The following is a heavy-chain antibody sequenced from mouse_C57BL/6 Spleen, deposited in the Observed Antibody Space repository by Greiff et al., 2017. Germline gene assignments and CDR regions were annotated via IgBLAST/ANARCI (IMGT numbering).Heavy chain of an antibody. CDR1: GFTFSSYA. V-gene: IGHV5-4*03. CDR3: ARGITTIVATGYCDY. D-gene: IGHD1-1*01. CDR2: ISDGGSYT. Sequence: EVKLVESGGGLVKPGGSLKLSCAASGFTFSSYAMSWVRQTPEKRLEWVATISDGGSYTYYPDTVKGRFTISIDNAKNNLYLQMSQLKSEYTAMYYCARGITTIVATGYCDYWGQGTTLTVSS. J-gene: IGHJ2*01.